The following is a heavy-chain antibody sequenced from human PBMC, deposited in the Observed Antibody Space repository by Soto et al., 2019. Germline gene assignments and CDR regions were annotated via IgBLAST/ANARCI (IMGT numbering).Heavy chain of an antibody. J-gene: IGHJ4*02. CDR3: ARESLQFYDSDGLHAS. Sequence: GGSLRLSCEASGFVFNHYGMSWVRQAPGKGLEWVSYISTSSTATYYADSVRGRFTVSRDNGNKLLFLQMNSLTNEDTAVYYCARESLQFYDSDGLHASWGPGTLVTVSS. CDR1: GFVFNHYG. D-gene: IGHD3-22*01. V-gene: IGHV3-48*02. CDR2: ISTSSTAT.